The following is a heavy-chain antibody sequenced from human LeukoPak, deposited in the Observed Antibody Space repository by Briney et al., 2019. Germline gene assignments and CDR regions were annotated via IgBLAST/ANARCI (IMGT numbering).Heavy chain of an antibody. CDR3: ARARELRYFDY. J-gene: IGHJ4*02. CDR2: INWNGNST. Sequence: PGGSLRLSCAVSGFTFDDYGMTWVRQTPGRGLEWVCGINWNGNSTGYADSVKGRFTISRDNAKSSLYLQMNSLRAEDTAFYYCARARELRYFDYWGQGTLVTVSS. D-gene: IGHD3-10*01. CDR1: GFTFDDYG. V-gene: IGHV3-20*04.